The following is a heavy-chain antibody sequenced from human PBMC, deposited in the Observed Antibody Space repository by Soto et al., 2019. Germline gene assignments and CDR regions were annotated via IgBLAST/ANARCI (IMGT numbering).Heavy chain of an antibody. CDR2: IYPGVSDT. CDR1: GYILTNSW. J-gene: IGHJ6*02. Sequence: PGESLKIPCKGSGYILTNSWNGWVRQMPGKGLEWMAIIYPGVSDTRYSPSLQDQVTLSPDKSITAADLQWSGLPASDTAMYYCARLQSAMPAAAGMVVWGQGTAVTVS. CDR3: ARLQSAMPAAAGMVV. V-gene: IGHV5-51*02. D-gene: IGHD2-2*01.